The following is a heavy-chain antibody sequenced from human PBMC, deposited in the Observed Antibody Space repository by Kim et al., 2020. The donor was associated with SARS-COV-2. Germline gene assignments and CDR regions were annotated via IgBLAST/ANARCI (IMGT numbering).Heavy chain of an antibody. Sequence: ASVKVSCKVSGYTLTELSMHWVRPAPGKGLEWMGGFDPEDGETIYAQKFQGRVTMTEDTSTDTAYMELSSLRSEDTAVYYCATTSVVIKSHWFDPWGQGTLVTVSS. V-gene: IGHV1-24*01. CDR1: GYTLTELS. D-gene: IGHD3-22*01. CDR3: ATTSVVIKSHWFDP. J-gene: IGHJ5*02. CDR2: FDPEDGET.